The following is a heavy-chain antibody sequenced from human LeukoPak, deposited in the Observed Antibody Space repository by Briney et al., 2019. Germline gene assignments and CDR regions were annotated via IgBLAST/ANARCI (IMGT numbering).Heavy chain of an antibody. J-gene: IGHJ4*02. D-gene: IGHD2-15*01. V-gene: IGHV4-39*01. CDR3: ASLRDEIVVVVAAIDY. Sequence: SETLSLNCTVSGGSISSSSYYWGWIRQPPGKGLEWIGSIDYSGSTYYNPSLNSRTTLSEDTTQNQFSQTQSSVTGADTAVYYCASLRDEIVVVVAAIDYWGQGTLVTVSS. CDR1: GGSISSSSYY. CDR2: IDYSGST.